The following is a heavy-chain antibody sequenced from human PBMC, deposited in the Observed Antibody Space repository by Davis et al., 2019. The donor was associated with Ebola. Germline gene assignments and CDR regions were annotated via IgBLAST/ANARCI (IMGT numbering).Heavy chain of an antibody. V-gene: IGHV3-30*03. CDR2: ISYDGSNK. J-gene: IGHJ4*02. CDR1: GFTFSSYG. Sequence: GESLKISCAASGFTFSSYGMHWVRQAPGKGLEWVAVISYDGSNKYYADSVKGRFTISRDNSKNTLYLQMNSLRAEDTSVYYCAREDSDFWSGYYDYWGQGTLVTVSS. CDR3: AREDSDFWSGYYDY. D-gene: IGHD3-3*01.